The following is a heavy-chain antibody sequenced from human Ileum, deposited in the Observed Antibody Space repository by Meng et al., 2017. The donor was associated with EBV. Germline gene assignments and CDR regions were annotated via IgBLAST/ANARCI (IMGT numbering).Heavy chain of an antibody. CDR2: INHRGT. Sequence: QVQVQQWGAGLLKPSETLSLTCVLFGGSITDHYWSWIRQPPGKGLEWIGEINHRGTMYNPSFKSRVTISRDTSKNQFSLKLNSVTAADTAVYFCARARDDFDWGQGTLVTVSS. J-gene: IGHJ4*02. V-gene: IGHV4-34*01. D-gene: IGHD5-24*01. CDR1: GGSITDHY. CDR3: ARARDDFD.